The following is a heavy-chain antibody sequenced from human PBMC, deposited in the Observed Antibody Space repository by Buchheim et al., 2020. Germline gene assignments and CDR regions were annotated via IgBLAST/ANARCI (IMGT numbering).Heavy chain of an antibody. CDR2: IKEDGTET. V-gene: IGHV3-7*03. D-gene: IGHD3-22*01. CDR1: GFTFSTFW. J-gene: IGHJ4*02. CDR3: ARDDSSGPRY. Sequence: EMYLVESGGGLAQPGGSLRLSCAASGFTFSTFWMSWVRQAPGKGLEWVASIKEDGTETYYVDSVKGRFTISRDNAKNSLYLQMNSLRAEDTAVYYCARDDSSGPRYWGQGTL.